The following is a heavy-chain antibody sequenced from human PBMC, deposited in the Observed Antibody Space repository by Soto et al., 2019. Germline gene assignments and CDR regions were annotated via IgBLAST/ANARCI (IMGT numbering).Heavy chain of an antibody. CDR2: ISAYNGNT. J-gene: IGHJ6*02. Sequence: QVQLVQSGAEVKKPGASVKVSCKASGYTFTSYGISWVRQAPGQGLEWMGWISAYNGNTNYAQKLQGRVTMTTDTSTSTDYMELRSLRSDDTAVYYCARDDCSSTSCYAQDYYYYGMDVWGQGTTVTVSS. D-gene: IGHD2-2*01. CDR3: ARDDCSSTSCYAQDYYYYGMDV. CDR1: GYTFTSYG. V-gene: IGHV1-18*01.